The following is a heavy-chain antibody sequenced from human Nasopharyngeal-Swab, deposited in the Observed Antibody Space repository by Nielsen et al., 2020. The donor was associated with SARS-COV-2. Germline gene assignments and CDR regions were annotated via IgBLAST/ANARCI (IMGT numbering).Heavy chain of an antibody. CDR1: GFTFSDYY. D-gene: IGHD5-24*01. Sequence: SLKISCAASGFTFSDYYMSWIRQAPGKGLEWVSYISSSGSTIYYADSVKGRFTISRDNAKNSLYLQMNSLRAEDTAVYYCARDLSAGRRWLQSNGGWFDPWGQGTLVTVSS. J-gene: IGHJ5*02. V-gene: IGHV3-11*04. CDR3: ARDLSAGRRWLQSNGGWFDP. CDR2: ISSSGSTI.